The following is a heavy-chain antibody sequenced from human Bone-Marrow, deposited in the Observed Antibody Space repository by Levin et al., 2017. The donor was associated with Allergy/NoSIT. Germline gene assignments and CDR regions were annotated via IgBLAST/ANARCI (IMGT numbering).Heavy chain of an antibody. Sequence: RSSETLSLTCTVSGASINSFYWSWIRQPPGKGLEWIGYIYYSGSTNYSPSLKSRVSMSADMSRNQVYLTMSSVTAADTAVYYCARQAVPAAMNGFDSWGQGTLVTVSS. V-gene: IGHV4-59*08. CDR3: ARQAVPAAMNGFDS. J-gene: IGHJ5*01. CDR2: IYYSGST. D-gene: IGHD2-2*01. CDR1: GASINSFY.